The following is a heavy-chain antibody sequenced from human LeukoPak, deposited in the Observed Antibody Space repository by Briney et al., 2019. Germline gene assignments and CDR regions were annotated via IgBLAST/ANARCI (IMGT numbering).Heavy chain of an antibody. CDR2: IYYSGST. V-gene: IGHV4-39*07. CDR1: GGSISSSSYY. Sequence: SETLSLTCTVSGGSISSSSYYWGWIRQPPGKGLEWIGSIYYSGSTYYNPSLKSRVTISVDTSKNQFSLKLSSVTAADTAVYYCARDPVGLRGTGSPPPLGFDPWGQGTLVTVSS. CDR3: ARDPVGLRGTGSPPPLGFDP. D-gene: IGHD3-10*01. J-gene: IGHJ5*02.